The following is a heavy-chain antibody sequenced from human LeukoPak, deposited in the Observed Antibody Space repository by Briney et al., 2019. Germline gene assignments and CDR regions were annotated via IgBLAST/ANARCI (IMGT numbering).Heavy chain of an antibody. CDR3: ATTQMDPWLVQPPYYYYGMDV. CDR2: INPSKGST. V-gene: IGHV1-46*01. J-gene: IGHJ6*02. CDR1: GYTFTSQY. Sequence: GASVKVSCKASGYTFTSQYMHWVRQAPGQGLEWMGIINPSKGSTDYAQRFQGRVTITADESTSTAYMELSSLRSEDTAVYYCATTQMDPWLVQPPYYYYGMDVWGQGTTVTVSS. D-gene: IGHD6-19*01.